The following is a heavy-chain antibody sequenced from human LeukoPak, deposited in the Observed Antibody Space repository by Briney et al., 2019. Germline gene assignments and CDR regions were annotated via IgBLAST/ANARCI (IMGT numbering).Heavy chain of an antibody. CDR1: GSTFSNAW. Sequence: GGSLRLSCAASGSTFSNAWMTWVRQAQGKGLEWVGRIKSKTDGGTTDYAAPVKGRFTFSRDDSKNTLYLQMNSLKTEDTAVYYCTAYYYGSGTYYNQFDYWGQGTLVTVSS. J-gene: IGHJ4*02. CDR2: IKSKTDGGTT. V-gene: IGHV3-15*01. D-gene: IGHD3-10*01. CDR3: TAYYYGSGTYYNQFDY.